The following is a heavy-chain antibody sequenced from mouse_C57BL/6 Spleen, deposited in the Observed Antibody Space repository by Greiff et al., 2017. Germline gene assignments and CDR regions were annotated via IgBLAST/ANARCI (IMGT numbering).Heavy chain of an antibody. CDR2: ISNGSSTI. D-gene: IGHD2-10*02. J-gene: IGHJ4*01. CDR1: GFTFSDYG. V-gene: IGHV5-17*01. CDR3: AKPSIHYAMDY. Sequence: EVKLVESGGGLVKPGASLKLSCAASGFTFSDYGMHWVRQAPEKGLEWVGYISNGSSTIDSADTVKGRFPISRDNAENTLFLQITSLRSEDTAIYYCAKPSIHYAMDYWGQGTSVTVSS.